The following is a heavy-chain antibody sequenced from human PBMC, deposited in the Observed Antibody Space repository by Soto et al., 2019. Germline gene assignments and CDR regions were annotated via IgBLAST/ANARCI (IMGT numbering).Heavy chain of an antibody. CDR1: GYTFTSYG. J-gene: IGHJ6*02. CDR2: ISAYNGNT. Sequence: ASVKVSCKASGYTFTSYGISWVRQAPGQGLEWMGWISAYNGNTNYAQKLQGRVTMTTDTSTSTAYMELRSLRSEDTAVYYCARAPTRHIVVVTAPYYYYYTMDVWGQGTTVTVSS. CDR3: ARAPTRHIVVVTAPYYYYYTMDV. V-gene: IGHV1-18*01. D-gene: IGHD2-21*02.